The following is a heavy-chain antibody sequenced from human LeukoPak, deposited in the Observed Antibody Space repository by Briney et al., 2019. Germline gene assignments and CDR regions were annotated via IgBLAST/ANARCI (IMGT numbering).Heavy chain of an antibody. D-gene: IGHD6-13*01. CDR2: IYSGGST. V-gene: IGHV3-66*01. Sequence: SGGSLTLSCAASGFTVSSNYMGWVRQAPGKGLEWVSVIYSGGSTYYADSVKGRFTISRDNSKNTLYLQMNSLRAEDTAVYYCATGYSSSWYDYWGQGTLVTVSS. J-gene: IGHJ4*02. CDR3: ATGYSSSWYDY. CDR1: GFTVSSNY.